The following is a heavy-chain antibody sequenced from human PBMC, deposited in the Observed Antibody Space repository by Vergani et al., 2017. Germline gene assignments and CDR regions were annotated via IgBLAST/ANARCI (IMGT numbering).Heavy chain of an antibody. CDR2: IKQDGSEK. CDR1: GFTFSSYG. Sequence: EVQLLESGGGLVQPGGSLRLSCAASGFTFSSYGMHWVRQAPGKGLEWVANIKQDGSEKYYVDSVKGRFTISRDNAKNSLYLQMNSLRAEDTAVYYCARDWTRYCSSTSCYVPSMTDAFDIWGQGTMVTVSS. V-gene: IGHV3-7*01. D-gene: IGHD2-2*01. CDR3: ARDWTRYCSSTSCYVPSMTDAFDI. J-gene: IGHJ3*02.